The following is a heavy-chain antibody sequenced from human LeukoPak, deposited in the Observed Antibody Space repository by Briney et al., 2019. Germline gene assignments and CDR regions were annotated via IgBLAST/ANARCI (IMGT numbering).Heavy chain of an antibody. CDR1: GGSFSAFH. V-gene: IGHV4-34*01. D-gene: IGHD3-10*01. J-gene: IGHJ4*02. Sequence: SGTLSLTCAVYGGSFSAFHWNWIRQSPAKGLEWLGEMKQSGTPRYNPSLQSRVTISVDKSKNQFSLNVRSVTAADTAVYYCASRPFLYGFRTYFDNWAQGALVT. CDR3: ASRPFLYGFRTYFDN. CDR2: MKQSGTP.